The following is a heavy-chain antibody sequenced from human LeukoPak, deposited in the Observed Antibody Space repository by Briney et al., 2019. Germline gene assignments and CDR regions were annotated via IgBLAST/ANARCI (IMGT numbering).Heavy chain of an antibody. CDR3: AKYAYYDILTGYYSAADAFDI. J-gene: IGHJ3*02. Sequence: PGGSLRLSCVSSGFTFSSYAMSWVRQAPGKGLEWVSTIGGTGVRTYYADSVKGRFTISRDNSKNTLYLQINTLRAEDTAVYYCAKYAYYDILTGYYSAADAFDIWGQGTMVTVSS. V-gene: IGHV3-23*01. CDR1: GFTFSSYA. CDR2: IGGTGVRT. D-gene: IGHD3-9*01.